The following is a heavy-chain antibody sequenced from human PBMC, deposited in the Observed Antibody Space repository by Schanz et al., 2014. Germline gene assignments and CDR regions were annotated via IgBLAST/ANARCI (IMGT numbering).Heavy chain of an antibody. Sequence: QVQLVQSGAEVKKPGASVKVSCKTSGYTFTSYDINWVRQAPGQGLEWMGWITAYNGDTNYALKLQGRVTMTIDTSTGTAYMELRSLRSDDTALYYCTRGGYSYALSAFDIWGQGTMVTVSS. D-gene: IGHD5-18*01. CDR2: ITAYNGDT. V-gene: IGHV1-18*01. CDR3: TRGGYSYALSAFDI. J-gene: IGHJ3*02. CDR1: GYTFTSYD.